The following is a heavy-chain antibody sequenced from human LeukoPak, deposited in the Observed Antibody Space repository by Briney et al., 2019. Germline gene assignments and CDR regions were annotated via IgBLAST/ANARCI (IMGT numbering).Heavy chain of an antibody. CDR1: GFTFSSYA. D-gene: IGHD3-3*01. V-gene: IGHV3-30*04. CDR2: ISYDGSNK. J-gene: IGHJ6*03. CDR3: AGAPYYDFWSGFRRYYYYMDV. Sequence: QPGRSLRLSCAASGFTFSSYAMHWVRQAPGKGLEWVAVISYDGSNKYYADSVKGRFTISRDNSKNTLYLQMNSLRAEDTAVYYCAGAPYYDFWSGFRRYYYYMDVWGKGTTVTVSS.